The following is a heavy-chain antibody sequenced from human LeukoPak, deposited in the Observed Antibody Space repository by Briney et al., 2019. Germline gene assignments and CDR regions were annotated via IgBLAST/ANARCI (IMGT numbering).Heavy chain of an antibody. CDR3: PLSSSWYDYMDV. CDR1: GGSFSGYY. CDR2: INHSGST. J-gene: IGHJ6*03. D-gene: IGHD6-13*01. V-gene: IGHV4-34*01. Sequence: PSETLSLTCAVYGGSFSGYYWSWIRQPPGKGLEWIGEINHSGSTNYNPSLKSRVTISVDTSKNQFSLKLSSVTAVDTAVYYCPLSSSWYDYMDVWGKGTTVTVSS.